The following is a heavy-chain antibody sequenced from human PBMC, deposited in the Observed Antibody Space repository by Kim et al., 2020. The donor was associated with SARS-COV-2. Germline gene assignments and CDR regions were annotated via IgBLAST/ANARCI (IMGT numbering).Heavy chain of an antibody. V-gene: IGHV3-21*01. CDR2: ISSSSSYI. Sequence: GGSLRLSCAASGFTFSSYSMNWVRQAPGKGLEWVSSISSSSSYIYYADSVKGRFTISRDNAKNSLYLQMNSLRAEDTAVYYCARDLFAKPVAGVPPWFQHWGQGTLVTVSS. D-gene: IGHD6-19*01. CDR1: GFTFSSYS. J-gene: IGHJ1*01. CDR3: ARDLFAKPVAGVPPWFQH.